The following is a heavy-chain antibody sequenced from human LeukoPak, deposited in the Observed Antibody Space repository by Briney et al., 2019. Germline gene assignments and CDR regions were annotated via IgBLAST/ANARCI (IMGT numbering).Heavy chain of an antibody. D-gene: IGHD3-22*01. CDR2: INHSGST. V-gene: IGHV4-34*01. J-gene: IGHJ5*02. CDR1: GGSFSGYY. Sequence: SETLSLTCAVYGGSFSGYYWSWIRQPPGRGLEWIGEINHSGSTNYNPSLKSRVTISVDTSKNQFSLKLSSVTAADTAVYYCARLGYDSSGHCYVRNWFDPWGQGTLVTVSS. CDR3: ARLGYDSSGHCYVRNWFDP.